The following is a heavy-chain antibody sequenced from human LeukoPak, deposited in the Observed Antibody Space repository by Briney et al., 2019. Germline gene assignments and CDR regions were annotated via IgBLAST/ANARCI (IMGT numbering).Heavy chain of an antibody. CDR3: ARDRTAFDI. V-gene: IGHV3-11*01. Sequence: PGGSLRLSCAASGFTFSDYYMSWIRQAPGKGLEWVSYISSGSTIYYADSVKGRFTISRDNAKNSLYLQMNSLRAEDTAVYYCARDRTAFDIWGQGTMVTVSS. J-gene: IGHJ3*02. CDR1: GFTFSDYY. CDR2: ISSGSTI.